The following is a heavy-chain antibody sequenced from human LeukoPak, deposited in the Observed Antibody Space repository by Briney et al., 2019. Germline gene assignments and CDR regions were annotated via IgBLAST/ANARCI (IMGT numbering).Heavy chain of an antibody. CDR3: ARFVEGGWYYFDY. Sequence: SETLSLICPVSGGSISSSGYYWGWIRQPPGKGLEWIGTIYYSGSAYYNPSLKSRVTISVDTSKNQFSLKMSSVTAADTAVYYCARFVEGGWYYFDYWGQGTLVTVSS. CDR1: GGSISSSGYY. D-gene: IGHD6-19*01. J-gene: IGHJ4*02. CDR2: IYYSGSA. V-gene: IGHV4-39*07.